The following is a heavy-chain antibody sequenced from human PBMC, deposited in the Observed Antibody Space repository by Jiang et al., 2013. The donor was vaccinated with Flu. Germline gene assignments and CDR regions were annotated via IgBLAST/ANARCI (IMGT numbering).Heavy chain of an antibody. CDR3: ARVGIAAAGSWGNFDY. V-gene: IGHV5-51*01. J-gene: IGHJ4*02. D-gene: IGHD6-13*01. CDR2: IYPGDSDT. CDR1: GYSFTSYW. Sequence: GAEVKKPGESLKISCKGSGYSFTSYWIGWVRQMPGKGLEWMGIIYPGDSDTRYSPSFQGQVTISADKSISTAYLQWSSLKASDTAMYYCARVGIAAAGSWGNFDYWGQGTLVTVSS.